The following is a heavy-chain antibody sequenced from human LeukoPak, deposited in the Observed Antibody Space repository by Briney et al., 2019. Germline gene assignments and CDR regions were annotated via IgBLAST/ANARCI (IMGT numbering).Heavy chain of an antibody. Sequence: RASETLSLTCTVSGDPISSYHWSWIRQPAGKGLEWIGRIYTSGSTNHNPSLKSRVTMSVDTSKNQFSLKLSSVTAADTAVYYCAREGYSSGWDRGYFDFWGRGTLVTVSS. V-gene: IGHV4-4*07. CDR1: GDPISSYH. CDR2: IYTSGST. D-gene: IGHD6-19*01. J-gene: IGHJ2*01. CDR3: AREGYSSGWDRGYFDF.